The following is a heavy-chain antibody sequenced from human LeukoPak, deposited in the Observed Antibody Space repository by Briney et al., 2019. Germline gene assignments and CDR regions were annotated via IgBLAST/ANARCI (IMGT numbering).Heavy chain of an antibody. CDR1: GYTLTALA. CDR2: FDSEEYDT. CDR3: ATLEPEPGDFGGLAY. Sequence: GASVKVSCKVSGYTLTALALHWVRQAPGKGFEWLGGFDSEEYDTIYAQKFQGRVTMTEDTSTDTAYMQLNSLSFEDTAVYYCATLEPEPGDFGGLAYWGQGTLVTVSS. D-gene: IGHD4-17*01. J-gene: IGHJ4*02. V-gene: IGHV1-24*01.